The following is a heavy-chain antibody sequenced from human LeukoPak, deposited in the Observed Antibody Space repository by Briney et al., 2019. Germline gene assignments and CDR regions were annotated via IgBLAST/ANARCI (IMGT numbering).Heavy chain of an antibody. CDR2: IYTGGKT. CDR1: GFTVNTNY. D-gene: IGHD6-6*01. Sequence: GGSLRLSCAASGFTVNTNYMTWVRQAPGKGMEWVSVIYTGGKTYYTDSVKGRFTTSRNNSKNTVYLQMNSLRAEDTAVYYCARAYSISAGTFDIWGQGTMVTVSS. V-gene: IGHV3-66*01. CDR3: ARAYSISAGTFDI. J-gene: IGHJ3*02.